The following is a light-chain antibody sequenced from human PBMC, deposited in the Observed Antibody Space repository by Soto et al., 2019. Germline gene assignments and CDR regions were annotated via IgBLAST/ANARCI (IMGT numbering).Light chain of an antibody. CDR2: NNN. V-gene: IGLV1-44*01. CDR3: ASWDDSLNGVI. Sequence: QSVLTQPPSASGTLGQGVTISCSGSSSNIGSNTVNWYQQFPGTAPKLLVYNNNQRPSGVPDRFSGSKSGTSASLAISGLQSEDETHYYCASWDDSLNGVIFGGGTKLTVL. CDR1: SSNIGSNT. J-gene: IGLJ2*01.